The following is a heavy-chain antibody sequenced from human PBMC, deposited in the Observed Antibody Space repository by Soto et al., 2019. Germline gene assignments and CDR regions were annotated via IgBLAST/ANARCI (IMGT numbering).Heavy chain of an antibody. J-gene: IGHJ6*02. CDR1: GGTFSSYA. V-gene: IGHV1-46*01. D-gene: IGHD3-10*01. CDR3: ASKSYGTDNYYGMDV. CDR2: VNPSGGST. Sequence: GASVKVSCKASGGTFSSYAISWVRQAPGQGLEWMGIVNPSGGSTSYAQKFQGRVTMTRDTSTSTVYMELSSLRSEDTAVYYCASKSYGTDNYYGMDVWGQGTTVTVSS.